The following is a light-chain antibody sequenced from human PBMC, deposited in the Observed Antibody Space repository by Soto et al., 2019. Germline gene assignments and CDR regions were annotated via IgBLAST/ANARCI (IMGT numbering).Light chain of an antibody. CDR3: SSYTNNSPYV. Sequence: QSVLTQPRSVSGSPGQSVTISCTGTSSDVGGYNYVSWYQQHPGKAPKLMIFEVSNRPSGISIRFSGSKSGNTASLTISGLQTEDEADYYCSSYTNNSPYVFGTGTKVTVL. J-gene: IGLJ1*01. CDR2: EVS. V-gene: IGLV2-14*01. CDR1: SSDVGGYNY.